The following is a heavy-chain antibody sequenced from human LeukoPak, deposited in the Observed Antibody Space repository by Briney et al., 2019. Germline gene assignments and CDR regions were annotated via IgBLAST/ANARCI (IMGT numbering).Heavy chain of an antibody. CDR1: GYTFTSYD. D-gene: IGHD2-21*01. J-gene: IGHJ4*02. Sequence: EASVKVSCKASGYTFTSYDINWVRQATGQGLEWMGWMNPNSGNTGYAQKFQGRVTMTRNTSISTAYMELSSLRSEDTAVYYCASPEEVARSEPFDYWGQGTXVXVSS. V-gene: IGHV1-8*01. CDR2: MNPNSGNT. CDR3: ASPEEVARSEPFDY.